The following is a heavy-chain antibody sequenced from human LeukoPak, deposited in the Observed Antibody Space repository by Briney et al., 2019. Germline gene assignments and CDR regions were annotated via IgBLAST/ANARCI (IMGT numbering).Heavy chain of an antibody. D-gene: IGHD5-24*01. Sequence: PSETLSLTCTVSGGSISSGSYYWSWIRQHPGKGLEWIGYIYYSGGTYYNPSLKSRVIISVDTSKNQFSLKLSSVTDTAVYYCARARRDGYNYFDYWGQGALVTVSS. V-gene: IGHV4-31*03. J-gene: IGHJ4*02. CDR3: ARARRDGYNYFDY. CDR2: IYYSGGT. CDR1: GGSISSGSYY.